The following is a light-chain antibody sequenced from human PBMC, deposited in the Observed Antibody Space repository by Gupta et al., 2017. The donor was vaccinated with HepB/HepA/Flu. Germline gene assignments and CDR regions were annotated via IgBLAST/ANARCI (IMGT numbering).Light chain of an antibody. J-gene: IGLJ3*02. CDR3: VLYMGSGIWV. Sequence: QTVVPLVPSFSVSPGRTVTITCGMGSGSVVTSYYRSWDQQTPGHPRRPLIYRTNMRSAVVPGRFSVSIRGNAAALTITGAEADEESDYYYVLYMGSGIWVFGGGTKLTVL. V-gene: IGLV8-61*01. CDR2: RTN. CDR1: SGSVVTSYY.